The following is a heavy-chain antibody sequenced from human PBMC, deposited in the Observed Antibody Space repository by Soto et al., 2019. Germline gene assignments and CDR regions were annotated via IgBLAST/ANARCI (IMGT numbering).Heavy chain of an antibody. CDR3: ARWSNFWNSSVQNLDY. Sequence: ASVKVSCKASGFTFTSYGFGWVRQAPGQGLEWMGWISAYNGKIDYAQKFQGRVTMTTDTPTSTAYMELRSLRSDDTAVYYCARWSNFWNSSVQNLDYWGQGTLVTVSS. CDR2: ISAYNGKI. V-gene: IGHV1-18*01. CDR1: GFTFTSYG. D-gene: IGHD3-22*01. J-gene: IGHJ4*02.